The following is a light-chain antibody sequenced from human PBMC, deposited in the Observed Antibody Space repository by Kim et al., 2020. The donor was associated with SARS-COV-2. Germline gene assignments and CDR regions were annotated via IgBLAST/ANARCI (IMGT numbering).Light chain of an antibody. V-gene: IGKV3-15*01. CDR3: QQYNNWPLA. CDR1: QSVSSN. CDR2: GAS. Sequence: SPGERATLSCRASQSVSSNLAWYQQKPGQAPRLLIYGASTRATGIPARFSGSGSGTEFTLTISSLQSEDFAVYYCQQYNNWPLAFGQGTKVEIK. J-gene: IGKJ1*01.